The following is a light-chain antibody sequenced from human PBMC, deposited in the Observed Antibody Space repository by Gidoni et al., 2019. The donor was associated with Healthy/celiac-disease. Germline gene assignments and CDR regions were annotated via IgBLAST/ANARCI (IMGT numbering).Light chain of an antibody. Sequence: EIVLTQSPGTLSLSPGERGTLSCRASQSVSSSYLAWYQQKPGQAPRLLIYGASSRATGIPDRFSGSGSGTDFTLTISRLEPEDFAVYYCQQYGSSPWTFXXXTKVETK. J-gene: IGKJ1*01. V-gene: IGKV3-20*01. CDR1: QSVSSSY. CDR2: GAS. CDR3: QQYGSSPWT.